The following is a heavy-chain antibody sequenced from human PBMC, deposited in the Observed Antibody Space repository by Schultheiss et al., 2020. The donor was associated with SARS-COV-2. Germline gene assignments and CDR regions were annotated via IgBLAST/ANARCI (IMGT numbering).Heavy chain of an antibody. J-gene: IGHJ5*02. CDR1: GYTFTSYG. V-gene: IGHV1-18*01. CDR3: ARDGVVPAKGYNWFDP. D-gene: IGHD2-2*01. CDR2: ISAYNGNT. Sequence: ASVKVSCKASGYTFTSYGISWVRQAPGQGLEWMGWISAYNGNTNYAQKLQGRVTMTTDTSTSTAYMELRSLRSDDTAVYYCARDGVVPAKGYNWFDPWGQGTLITVYS.